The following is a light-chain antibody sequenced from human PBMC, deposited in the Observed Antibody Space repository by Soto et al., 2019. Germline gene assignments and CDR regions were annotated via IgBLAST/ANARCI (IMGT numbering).Light chain of an antibody. CDR2: AAS. J-gene: IGKJ5*01. V-gene: IGKV3-15*01. CDR1: QGISSL. Sequence: EIVLTQSPATRSVSRRERSTLXXRASQGISSLLAWYQQKPGQAPRXFIYAASTRAAGIPARFSGSGAGTDFTLTISSLQSEDFAVYYCQQYYDWPITFGQGTRLEIK. CDR3: QQYYDWPIT.